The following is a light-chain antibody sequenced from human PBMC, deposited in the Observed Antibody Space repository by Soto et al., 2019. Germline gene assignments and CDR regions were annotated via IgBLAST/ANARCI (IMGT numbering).Light chain of an antibody. CDR1: QPISSF. V-gene: IGKV3-11*01. CDR3: QQRANWPPFT. CDR2: DAS. J-gene: IGKJ2*01. Sequence: EIVLAQSPATLSLSPGERATLSCRASQPISSFLAWYQQKPGQAPRLLIYDASNRATGIPARFSGSGSGTDFTLTISGLEPEDFAIYYCQQRANWPPFTFGQGTKLEIK.